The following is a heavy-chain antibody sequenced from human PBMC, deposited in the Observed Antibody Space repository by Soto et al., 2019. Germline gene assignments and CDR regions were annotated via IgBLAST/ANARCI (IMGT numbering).Heavy chain of an antibody. D-gene: IGHD6-6*01. Sequence: SETLSLTCTVSGGSISSGGYYWSWIRQHPGKGLEWIGYIYYSGSTYYNPSLKSRVTISVDTSKNQFSLKLSSVTAADTAVYYCARSMSPYSSSGWFDPWGQGTLVTVSS. CDR2: IYYSGST. CDR3: ARSMSPYSSSGWFDP. V-gene: IGHV4-31*03. CDR1: GGSISSGGYY. J-gene: IGHJ5*02.